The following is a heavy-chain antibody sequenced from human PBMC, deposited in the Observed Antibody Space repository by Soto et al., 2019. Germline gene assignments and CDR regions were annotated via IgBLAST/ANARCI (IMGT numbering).Heavy chain of an antibody. CDR1: GFTFSSYG. V-gene: IGHV3-30*18. CDR2: ISYDGSNK. Sequence: GGSLRLSCAASGFTFSSYGMHWVRQAPGKGLEWVAVISYDGSNKYYADSVKGRFTIFRDNSKNTLYLQMNSLRAEDTAVYYCAKDLTGIAAAGTPGYYGMDVWGQGTTVTVSS. CDR3: AKDLTGIAAAGTPGYYGMDV. D-gene: IGHD6-13*01. J-gene: IGHJ6*02.